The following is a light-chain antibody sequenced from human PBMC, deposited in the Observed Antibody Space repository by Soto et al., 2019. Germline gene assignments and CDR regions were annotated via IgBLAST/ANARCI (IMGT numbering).Light chain of an antibody. CDR1: QSVSRY. CDR3: QQRSNWPLIT. J-gene: IGKJ5*01. Sequence: PGERATLSCRASQSVSRYLAWYQQKPGQAPRLLIYDASNRATGIPARFSGSGSGTGFSLTISSLEPEDFAVYYCQQRSNWPLITFGQGTRLEIK. V-gene: IGKV3-11*01. CDR2: DAS.